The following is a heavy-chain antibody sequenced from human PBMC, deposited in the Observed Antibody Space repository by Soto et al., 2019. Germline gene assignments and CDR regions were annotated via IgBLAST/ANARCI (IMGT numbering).Heavy chain of an antibody. CDR3: ARDAPPPELRFLEWHNYDYNGMDV. CDR2: ISCYNGKT. J-gene: IGHJ6*02. D-gene: IGHD3-3*01. V-gene: IGHV1-18*01. Sequence: SLKRSWKTAGYGFSAYGSSWVRQTPGQGLEWMGWISCYNGKTKYAQKVQGRVTMTTDTSTSTAYMEVRSLRSDDTAIYYCARDAPPPELRFLEWHNYDYNGMDVWGQGTTVTVSS. CDR1: GYGFSAYG.